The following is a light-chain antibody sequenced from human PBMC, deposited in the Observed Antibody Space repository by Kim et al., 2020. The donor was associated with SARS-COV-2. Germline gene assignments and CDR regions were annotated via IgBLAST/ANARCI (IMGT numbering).Light chain of an antibody. CDR2: DSS. CDR1: QSVNTF. V-gene: IGKV3-11*01. Sequence: EIVLTQSPVTLSLSPGERATLSCRASQSVNTFVAWHRQQPGQSPSLVISDSSTRATGIPARFNGSGSGTDFTLTINNLEPGDSAIYYCQQRSNWPPTFGHGTRLEIK. CDR3: QQRSNWPPT. J-gene: IGKJ5*01.